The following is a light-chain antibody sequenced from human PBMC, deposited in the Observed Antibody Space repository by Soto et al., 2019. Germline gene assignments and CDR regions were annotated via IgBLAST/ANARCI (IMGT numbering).Light chain of an antibody. CDR3: QQNGDSPFT. V-gene: IGKV3-20*01. Sequence: EIVLTQSPGTLSFSPGERATLTCRASQTVSYNCLAWFQQKPGQGPRLLIYGVSSRATGIPDRFSGGGSGTDFALTISRLEPEDFAVYYCQQNGDSPFTFGPGTKVDLK. J-gene: IGKJ3*01. CDR1: QTVSYNC. CDR2: GVS.